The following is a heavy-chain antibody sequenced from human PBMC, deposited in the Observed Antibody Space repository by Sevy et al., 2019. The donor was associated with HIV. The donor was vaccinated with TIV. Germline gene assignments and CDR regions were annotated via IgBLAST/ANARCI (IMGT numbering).Heavy chain of an antibody. CDR2: ISGSGGST. Sequence: GGSLRLSCAASGFTFSSYAMSWVRQAPGKGLEWVSAISGSGGSTYYADAVKGRFSISRDNSKNTLYLQMDSLRAEDTYVYDCANDLPRAYSVTYYYDSIGYYYVHYGMDVWGQGTTVTVSS. V-gene: IGHV3-23*01. J-gene: IGHJ6*02. D-gene: IGHD3-22*01. CDR3: ANDLPRAYSVTYYYDSIGYYYVHYGMDV. CDR1: GFTFSSYA.